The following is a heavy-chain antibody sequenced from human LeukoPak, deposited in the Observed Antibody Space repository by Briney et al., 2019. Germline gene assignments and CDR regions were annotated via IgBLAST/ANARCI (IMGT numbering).Heavy chain of an antibody. J-gene: IGHJ5*02. CDR1: GYTFTSYG. D-gene: IGHD7-27*01. CDR2: ISAYNGNT. CDR3: ARRTQWGQTGGIWFDP. Sequence: ASVKVSCKASGYTFTSYGISWVRQAPGQGLEWMGWISAYNGNTNYAQKLQGRVTMTTDTSTSTAYMELRSLRSDDTAVYYCARRTQWGQTGGIWFDPWGRGTLVTVSS. V-gene: IGHV1-18*01.